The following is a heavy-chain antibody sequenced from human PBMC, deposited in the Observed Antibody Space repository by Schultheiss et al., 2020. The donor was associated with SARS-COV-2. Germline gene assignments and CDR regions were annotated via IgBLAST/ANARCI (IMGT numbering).Heavy chain of an antibody. CDR2: IHSGGNA. V-gene: IGHV3-23*03. D-gene: IGHD3-10*01. J-gene: IGHJ4*02. CDR3: ARQEGTGAN. CDR1: GFTFSSYA. Sequence: GGSLRLSCAASGFTFSSYAMSWVRQAPGRGLEWVSVIHSGGNAYYAASVKGRFTMSRDNSKNTVYLQINNLRAKDTAVYYCARQEGTGANWGQGTLVTVSS.